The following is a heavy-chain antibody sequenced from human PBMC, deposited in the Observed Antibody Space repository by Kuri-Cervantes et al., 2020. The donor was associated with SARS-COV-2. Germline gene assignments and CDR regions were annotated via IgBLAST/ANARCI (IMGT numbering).Heavy chain of an antibody. CDR1: GFTFSNYA. CDR2: ISYDGSDK. J-gene: IGHJ1*01. Sequence: LSLTCAASGFTFSNYAIHWVRQAPGKGLEWVALISYDGSDKNYADSVKGRFTISRDNSKNTLYLQMNTLKTEDTAVFYCARDASYSGSYGSFQHWGQGTLVTVSS. CDR3: ARDASYSGSYGSFQH. V-gene: IGHV3-30*01. D-gene: IGHD1-26*01.